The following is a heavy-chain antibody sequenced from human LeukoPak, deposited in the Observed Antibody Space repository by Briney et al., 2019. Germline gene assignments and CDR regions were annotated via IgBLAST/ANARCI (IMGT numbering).Heavy chain of an antibody. CDR3: AKKSPGRAPFDN. V-gene: IGHV3-23*01. CDR2: ILHNGDST. J-gene: IGHJ4*02. D-gene: IGHD3-10*01. CDR1: GFTCSTYV. Sequence: GGSLRLSCAASGFTCSTYVMSWVRQAPGKGLEWLSLILHNGDSTYYADSVKGRFIVSRDNSKNTLYLQMNSLKAEDTAIYYCAKKSPGRAPFDNWGQGTLVTVSS.